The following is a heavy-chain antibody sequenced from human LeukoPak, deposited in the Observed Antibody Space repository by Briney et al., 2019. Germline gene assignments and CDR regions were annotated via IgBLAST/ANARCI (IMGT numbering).Heavy chain of an antibody. CDR3: ARDGAYSGSYYRWFDP. J-gene: IGHJ5*02. D-gene: IGHD1-26*01. V-gene: IGHV3-11*05. Sequence: GGSLRLSCAASGFSFGDYFMTWIRQARGKGLEWISYIGTTSGYTNYADSVKGRFTISRDNAKHSLYLEMNSLRAEDTAVYYCARDGAYSGSYYRWFDPWGQGTLVTVSS. CDR2: IGTTSGYT. CDR1: GFSFGDYF.